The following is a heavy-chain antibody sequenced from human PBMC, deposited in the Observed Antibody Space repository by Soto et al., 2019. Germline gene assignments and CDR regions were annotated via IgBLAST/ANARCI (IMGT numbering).Heavy chain of an antibody. CDR3: ARDLAAGDH. CDR2: INPTSGST. J-gene: IGHJ4*02. D-gene: IGHD6-13*01. Sequence: QVQLVQSGAEVKKPGASVKGSCKASGYTFTNYYIHRVRQAPGQGLEWMGIINPTSGSTNYAQKFQGRVTLPYDPSTTTVYMELSGLRSEDTAVLYCARDLAAGDHWCQGTLVTISS. V-gene: IGHV1-46*01. CDR1: GYTFTNYY.